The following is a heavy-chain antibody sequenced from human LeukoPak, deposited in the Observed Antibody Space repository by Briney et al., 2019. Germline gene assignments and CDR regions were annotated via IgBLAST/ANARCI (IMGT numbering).Heavy chain of an antibody. D-gene: IGHD3-3*01. CDR1: GYTLTELS. CDR3: ATYGHTIFGVVQGPARGAFDI. Sequence: ASVKVSCKVSGYTLTELSMHWVRQAPGKGLEWMGGFDPEDGETIYAQKFQGRVTMTEDTSTDTAYMELSSLRSEDTAVYYCATYGHTIFGVVQGPARGAFDIWGQGTMVTVSS. J-gene: IGHJ3*02. V-gene: IGHV1-24*01. CDR2: FDPEDGET.